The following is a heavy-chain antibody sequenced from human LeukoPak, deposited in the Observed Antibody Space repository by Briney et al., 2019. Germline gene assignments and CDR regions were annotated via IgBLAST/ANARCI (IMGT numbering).Heavy chain of an antibody. J-gene: IGHJ4*02. CDR1: GFTFSNYA. CDR3: AKDRYYDSSGYYPGY. Sequence: GGSLRLSCAASGFTFSNYAVTWVRQAPGKGLEWVSAISGSGGSTYYAGSVKGRFTISRDNSKNTLYLQMNSLRAEDTAVYYCAKDRYYDSSGYYPGYWGQGTLVTVSS. D-gene: IGHD3-22*01. CDR2: ISGSGGST. V-gene: IGHV3-23*01.